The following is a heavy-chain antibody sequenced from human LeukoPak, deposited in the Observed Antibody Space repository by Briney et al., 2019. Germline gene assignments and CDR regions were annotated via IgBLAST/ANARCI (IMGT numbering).Heavy chain of an antibody. CDR3: TRDYNWNPDY. V-gene: IGHV3-30-3*01. CDR1: GFTFSSHA. J-gene: IGHJ4*02. D-gene: IGHD1-1*01. CDR2: ISYDGSNK. Sequence: GGSLRLSCAASGFTFSSHAMHWVRQAPGKGLEWVAVISYDGSNKYYADSVKGRFTISRDNSKNTLYLQMNSLRAEDTGVYYCTRDYNWNPDYWGQGTLVTVSS.